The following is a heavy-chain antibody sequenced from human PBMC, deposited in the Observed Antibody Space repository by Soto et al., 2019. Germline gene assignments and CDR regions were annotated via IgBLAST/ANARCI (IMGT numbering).Heavy chain of an antibody. CDR2: INHSGSA. CDR1: GEFFSGYI. J-gene: IGHJ3*02. Sequence: PSETLSLTCAVYGEFFSGYIWTWIRQTPGKGLQWIGQINHSGSASYNPSLKSRVTISVHTSNSQFSLRLSSVTAADTAVYYCANLDMITFGGIIGPNDEFDIWGQGTMVTVSS. CDR3: ANLDMITFGGIIGPNDEFDI. D-gene: IGHD3-16*01. V-gene: IGHV4-34*01.